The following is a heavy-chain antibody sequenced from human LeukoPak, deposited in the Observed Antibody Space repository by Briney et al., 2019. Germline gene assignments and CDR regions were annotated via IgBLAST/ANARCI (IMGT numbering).Heavy chain of an antibody. J-gene: IGHJ6*02. Sequence: SETLSLTCAVYGGSFSGYYWSWIRQPPGKGLEWIGEINHSGSTNYNPSLKSRVTISVDTSKNQFSLKLSSVTAADTAVYYCARDQDGMDVWGQGTTVTVSS. CDR2: INHSGST. CDR1: GGSFSGYY. CDR3: ARDQDGMDV. V-gene: IGHV4-34*01.